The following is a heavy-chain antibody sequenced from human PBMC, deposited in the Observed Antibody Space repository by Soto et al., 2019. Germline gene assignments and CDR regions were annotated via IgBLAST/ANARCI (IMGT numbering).Heavy chain of an antibody. CDR3: AKDQALVLGYYMDV. CDR2: ISYDGSNK. Sequence: PGGSLRLSCAASGFTFSSYGMHWVRQAPGKGLEWVAVISYDGSNKYYADSVKGRFTISRDNSKNTLYLQMNSLRAEDTAVYYCAKDQALVLGYYMDVWGKGTTVTVSS. CDR1: GFTFSSYG. J-gene: IGHJ6*03. V-gene: IGHV3-30*18. D-gene: IGHD3-3*02.